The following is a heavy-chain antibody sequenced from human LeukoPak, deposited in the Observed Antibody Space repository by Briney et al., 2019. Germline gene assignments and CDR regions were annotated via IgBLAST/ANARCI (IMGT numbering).Heavy chain of an antibody. Sequence: GGSLRLSCAASGITFSSYSMNWVRQAPGKGLGWVSYITTSGTIYYADSVKGRFTISRDNAKNSLYLQMNSLRAEDTAVYYCARDYCSGGSCYQILTWGQGTLVTVSS. CDR3: ARDYCSGGSCYQILT. V-gene: IGHV3-48*04. D-gene: IGHD2-15*01. J-gene: IGHJ5*02. CDR2: ITTSGTI. CDR1: GITFSSYS.